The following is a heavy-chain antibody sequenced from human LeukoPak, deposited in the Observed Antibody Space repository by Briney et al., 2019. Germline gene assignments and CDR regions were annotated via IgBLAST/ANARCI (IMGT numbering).Heavy chain of an antibody. V-gene: IGHV4-39*01. CDR3: ASWGYGDYVDY. Sequence: SETLSLTCTVSGGSISSSSYYWGWIRQPPGKGLEWSGSIYYSGSTYYNPSLKSRVTISVDTSKNQFSLKLSSVTAADTAVYYCASWGYGDYVDYWGQGTLVTVSS. J-gene: IGHJ4*02. CDR1: GGSISSSSYY. D-gene: IGHD4-17*01. CDR2: IYYSGST.